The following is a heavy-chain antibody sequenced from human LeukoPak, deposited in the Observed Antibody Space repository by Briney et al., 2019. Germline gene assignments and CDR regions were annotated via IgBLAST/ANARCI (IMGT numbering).Heavy chain of an antibody. V-gene: IGHV1-2*04. Sequence: ASVKVSCKASGYTFTGYYMHWVRQAPGQGLEWMGWINPNSGGTNYAQKFQGWVTMTRDTSISTAYMELSRLRSDDTAVYHCARDRCSGGSCGWFDPWGQGTLVTVSS. J-gene: IGHJ5*02. D-gene: IGHD2-15*01. CDR3: ARDRCSGGSCGWFDP. CDR2: INPNSGGT. CDR1: GYTFTGYY.